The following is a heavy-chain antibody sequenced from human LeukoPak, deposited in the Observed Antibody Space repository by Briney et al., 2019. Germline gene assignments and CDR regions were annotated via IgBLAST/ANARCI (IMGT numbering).Heavy chain of an antibody. V-gene: IGHV1-18*01. CDR1: GYTFTTYG. Sequence: ASVKVSCKASGYTFTTYGITWVRQAPGQGLEWMGWISAYNGNTNYAQKLQGRVTMTTDTSTSTAYMELRSLRTDDTAVYYCARALVDGYKELGYWGQGTLVTVSS. J-gene: IGHJ4*02. D-gene: IGHD5-24*01. CDR3: ARALVDGYKELGY. CDR2: ISAYNGNT.